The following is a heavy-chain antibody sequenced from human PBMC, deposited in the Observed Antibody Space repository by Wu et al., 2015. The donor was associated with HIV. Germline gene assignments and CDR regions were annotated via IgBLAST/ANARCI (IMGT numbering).Heavy chain of an antibody. D-gene: IGHD3-10*01. CDR1: GYTFTSYY. J-gene: IGHJ6*03. CDR3: ARDEYYGSGSYYYMDV. Sequence: QVQLVQSGAEVKKPGASVKVSCKASGYTFTSYYMHWVRQAPGQGLEWMGIINPSGGSTSYAQKFQGRVTMTRDTSTSTVYMELSSLRSEDTAVYYCARDEYYGSGSYYYMDVWGKGTTVTVSS. CDR2: INPSGGST. V-gene: IGHV1-46*03.